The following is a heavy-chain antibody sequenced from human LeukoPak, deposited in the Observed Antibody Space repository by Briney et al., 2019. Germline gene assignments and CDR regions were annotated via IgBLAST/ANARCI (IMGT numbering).Heavy chain of an antibody. CDR2: INSDGSST. V-gene: IGHV3-74*01. Sequence: GGSLRLSCAASGFTFSSYWMHWVRRAPGKGLVWVSRINSDGSSTSYADSVKGRFTISRDNAKNTLYLQMNSLRAEDTAVYYCARAVAGTGLYYYYYMDVWGKGTTVTVSS. CDR1: GFTFSSYW. D-gene: IGHD6-19*01. J-gene: IGHJ6*03. CDR3: ARAVAGTGLYYYYYMDV.